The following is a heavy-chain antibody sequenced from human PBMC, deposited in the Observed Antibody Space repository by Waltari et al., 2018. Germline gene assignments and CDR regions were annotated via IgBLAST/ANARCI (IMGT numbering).Heavy chain of an antibody. Sequence: QVHLVQSGAEVKQPRASVKLSCKASGYPFTTFPLHGLRQAPGQSLEWLGWVNTLNGQTKYSQTFQDRVTITRDTSASTVYLEVRSLRSEDTAVYYCASSVTSYFDSWGPGTLVTVSS. CDR2: VNTLNGQT. D-gene: IGHD4-17*01. V-gene: IGHV1-3*04. J-gene: IGHJ4*02. CDR3: ASSVTSYFDS. CDR1: GYPFTTFP.